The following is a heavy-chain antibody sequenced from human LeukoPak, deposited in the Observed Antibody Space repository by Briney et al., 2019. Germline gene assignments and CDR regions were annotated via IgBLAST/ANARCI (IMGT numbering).Heavy chain of an antibody. D-gene: IGHD3-3*01. CDR3: AKPSSDFWSDYYSGSYFDS. CDR2: ISYDGSNK. Sequence: PGGSLRLSCAASGFTFSTYGMHWVRQAPGKGLEWVAVISYDGSNKYYADSVKGRFTISRDNSKYTLYLQINSLRAEDTALYYCAKPSSDFWSDYYSGSYFDSWGQGTLVTVSS. J-gene: IGHJ4*02. CDR1: GFTFSTYG. V-gene: IGHV3-30*18.